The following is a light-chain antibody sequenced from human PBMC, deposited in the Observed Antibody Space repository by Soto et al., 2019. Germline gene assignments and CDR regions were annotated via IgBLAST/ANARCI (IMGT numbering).Light chain of an antibody. CDR2: KAS. Sequence: DIQMTQSPSTLSASVGDRVTITCRASQSISSWLAWYQQKPGKAPKLLIYKASSLESGVPSRFSGSGSGTEFPLTISSLQPDYFATDYCQQYNSYRWTFGQGTKVEIK. J-gene: IGKJ1*01. CDR3: QQYNSYRWT. V-gene: IGKV1-5*03. CDR1: QSISSW.